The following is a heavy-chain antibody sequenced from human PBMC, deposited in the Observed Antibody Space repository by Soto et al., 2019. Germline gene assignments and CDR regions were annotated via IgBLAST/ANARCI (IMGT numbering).Heavy chain of an antibody. D-gene: IGHD3-9*01. CDR2: IIPILGIA. V-gene: IGHV1-69*02. J-gene: IGHJ4*02. CDR3: AQILDFDSLLHCSGRSLLFDS. CDR1: GGTFSSYT. Sequence: SVKVSCKASGGTFSSYTISWVRQAPGQGLEWMGRIIPILGIANYAQKFQGRVTITADKSTSTAYMELSSLRSEDTAVSYCAQILDFDSLLHCSGRSLLFDSWPQRTLVTVSS.